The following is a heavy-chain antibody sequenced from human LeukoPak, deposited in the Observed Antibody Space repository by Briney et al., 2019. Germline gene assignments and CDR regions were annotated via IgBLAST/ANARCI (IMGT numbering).Heavy chain of an antibody. CDR1: GYTFISSG. CDR2: IDTYGGST. D-gene: IGHD5-18*01. Sequence: ASVKVSCKASGYTFISSGVSWVRQAPGQGLEWMGWIDTYGGSTNYAQNLQGRVTVTTDTSTTTVYMELRSLRSDDTAVYYCARPNTDAAGYYFDYWGQGTLVTVSS. J-gene: IGHJ4*02. CDR3: ARPNTDAAGYYFDY. V-gene: IGHV1-18*01.